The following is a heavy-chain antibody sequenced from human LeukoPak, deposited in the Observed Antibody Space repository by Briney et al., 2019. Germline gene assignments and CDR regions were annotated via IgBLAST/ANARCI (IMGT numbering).Heavy chain of an antibody. CDR3: ARGGAAGSDY. J-gene: IGHJ4*02. CDR1: GFIFNTYY. D-gene: IGHD1-26*01. Sequence: GGSLRLSCEASGFIFNTYYMTWVRQASGKGLEWVGKINEDGGEKYYVDSVKGRFTISRDNAQNSVYLQMNSLRAEDTAVYYCARGGAAGSDYWGQGTLVTVSS. CDR2: INEDGGEK. V-gene: IGHV3-7*01.